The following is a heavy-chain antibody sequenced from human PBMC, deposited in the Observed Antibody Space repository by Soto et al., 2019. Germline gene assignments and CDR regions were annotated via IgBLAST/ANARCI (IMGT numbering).Heavy chain of an antibody. Sequence: PSETLSLTCTVSGGSISSRSYFWGWIRQPPGKGLEWIGSIYYSGSTYYNPSLKSRVTMSVDTSRTRFSLKLSSVTAADTAVYYCAAPGGGSGTTNWFDPWGQGTLVTVSS. V-gene: IGHV4-39*01. CDR1: GGSISSRSYF. D-gene: IGHD1-7*01. CDR3: AAPGGGSGTTNWFDP. CDR2: IYYSGST. J-gene: IGHJ5*02.